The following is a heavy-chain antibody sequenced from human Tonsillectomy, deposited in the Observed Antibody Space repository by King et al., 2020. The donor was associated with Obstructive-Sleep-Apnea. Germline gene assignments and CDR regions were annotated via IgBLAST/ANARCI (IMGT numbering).Heavy chain of an antibody. V-gene: IGHV4-59*08. CDR2: VYYSGST. CDR3: ARSGYYDILTGRGGDAYDI. J-gene: IGHJ3*02. CDR1: GGSISSYF. Sequence: VQLQESGPGLVKPSETLSLTCTVSGGSISSYFWNWIRQPPGKGLEWIGFVYYSGSTNYNPSLKSRVTISVDTSKNQFSLKLSSVTAADPAVYYCARSGYYDILTGRGGDAYDIWGQGTMVTVSS. D-gene: IGHD3-9*01.